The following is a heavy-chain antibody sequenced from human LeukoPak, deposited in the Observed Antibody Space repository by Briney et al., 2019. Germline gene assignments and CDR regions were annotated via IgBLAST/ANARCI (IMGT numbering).Heavy chain of an antibody. D-gene: IGHD3-10*01. CDR1: GGSFSGCY. V-gene: IGHV4-34*01. J-gene: IGHJ3*02. Sequence: SSETLSLTCAVYGGSFSGCYWSWIRQPPGKGLEWIGEINHSGSPNYNPSLKSRGTISIDTSKNQFSLKLSPVTAADTAVYYCARDLSDYYGSGSYRPIDAFDIWGQGTMVTVSS. CDR2: INHSGSP. CDR3: ARDLSDYYGSGSYRPIDAFDI.